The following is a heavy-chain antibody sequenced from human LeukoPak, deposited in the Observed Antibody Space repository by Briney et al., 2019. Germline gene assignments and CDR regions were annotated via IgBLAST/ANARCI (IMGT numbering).Heavy chain of an antibody. CDR1: GYTFTGYY. CDR2: INPNSGGT. J-gene: IGHJ4*02. CDR3: ARDFGGYCSSTSCPPDY. Sequence: ASVKVSCKASGYTFTGYYMRWVRQAPGQGLEWMGRINPNSGGTNYAQKFQGRVTMTRDTSISTAYMELSRLRSDDTAVYYCARDFGGYCSSTSCPPDYWGQGTLVTVSS. D-gene: IGHD2-2*01. V-gene: IGHV1-2*06.